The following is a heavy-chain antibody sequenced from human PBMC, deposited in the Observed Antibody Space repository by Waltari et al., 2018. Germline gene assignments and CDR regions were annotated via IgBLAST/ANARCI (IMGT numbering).Heavy chain of an antibody. CDR1: GLIFRPYS. D-gene: IGHD3-9*01. Sequence: EVQLVESGGGLVQPGGSLRRSCAASGLIFRPYSMNWVRQAPGKGLEWVAYISSTGTTIYYTDSVQGRFTISRTNAQNSLYLQMNSLRAEDTAVYYCAREIRGTGYFPDAFDIWGQGTMVTVSS. V-gene: IGHV3-48*01. J-gene: IGHJ3*02. CDR2: ISSTGTTI. CDR3: AREIRGTGYFPDAFDI.